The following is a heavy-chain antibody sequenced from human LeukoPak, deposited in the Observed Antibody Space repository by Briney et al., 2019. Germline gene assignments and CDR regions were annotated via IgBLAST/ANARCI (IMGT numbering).Heavy chain of an antibody. Sequence: SETLSLTCTVSGGSITSSNYYWGWIRQPPGKGLEWIGSFYYSGSTNYNPSLKSRVTISVDTSKNQFSLKLSSVTAADTAVYYCVRVVVRGVIRGYMDVWGKGTTVTVSS. J-gene: IGHJ6*03. CDR1: GGSITSSNYY. CDR2: FYYSGST. CDR3: VRVVVRGVIRGYMDV. V-gene: IGHV4-39*01. D-gene: IGHD3-10*01.